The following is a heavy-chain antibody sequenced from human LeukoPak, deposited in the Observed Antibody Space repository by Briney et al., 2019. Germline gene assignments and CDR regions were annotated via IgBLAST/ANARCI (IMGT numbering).Heavy chain of an antibody. V-gene: IGHV3-30*02. CDR1: GFTFSSYG. J-gene: IGHJ5*02. Sequence: PGGSLRLSCAASGFTFSSYGMHWVRQAPGKGLEWVAFIRYDGSNKYYADSVKGRFTISRDNSKNTLYLQMNSLRAEDTAVYYCAKGDYDILTGHLPHGFDPWGQGTLVTVSS. CDR2: IRYDGSNK. CDR3: AKGDYDILTGHLPHGFDP. D-gene: IGHD3-9*01.